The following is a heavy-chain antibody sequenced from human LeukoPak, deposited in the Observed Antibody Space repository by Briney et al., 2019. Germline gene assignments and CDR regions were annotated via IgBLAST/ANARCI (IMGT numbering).Heavy chain of an antibody. D-gene: IGHD6-19*01. CDR2: INHSGST. Sequence: RPSETLSLTCTVSGGSISSGGYYWSWIRQPPGKGLEWIGEINHSGSTNYNPSLKSRVTISVDTSKNQFSLKLSSVTAADTAVYYCARHIAVAGPPFDYYYGMDVWGQGTTVTVSS. CDR3: ARHIAVAGPPFDYYYGMDV. J-gene: IGHJ6*02. V-gene: IGHV4-39*01. CDR1: GGSISSGGYY.